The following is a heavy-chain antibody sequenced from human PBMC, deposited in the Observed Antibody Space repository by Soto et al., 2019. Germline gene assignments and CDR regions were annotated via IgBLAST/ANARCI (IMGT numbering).Heavy chain of an antibody. CDR1: GFTFNIYA. V-gene: IGHV3-23*01. CDR3: AKPLRDDFNLFDY. J-gene: IGHJ4*02. D-gene: IGHD2-21*02. Sequence: EVQLLESGGGLVQPGGSLRLSCVASGFTFNIYAMTWVRQAPGKGLEWVSDISGNGGSTYYADSVKGRFTISRDNSKNTLYLQMNSLRAEDTAVYYCAKPLRDDFNLFDYWGPGTLVTVFS. CDR2: ISGNGGST.